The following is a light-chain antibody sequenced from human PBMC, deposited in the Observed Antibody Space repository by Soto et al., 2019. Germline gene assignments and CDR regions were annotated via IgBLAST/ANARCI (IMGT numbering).Light chain of an antibody. CDR1: SSDVGGHNS. Sequence: QSAMRHPASVSWSPGHSITISCTGTSSDVGGHNSVSWYRQDPGKAPKLMIYDVSNRPSGVSDRFSGSKSGNTASLTISGPQIEEEADYYCSSFTSSVNYVFGTGTKVTVL. J-gene: IGLJ1*01. V-gene: IGLV2-14*01. CDR3: SSFTSSVNYV. CDR2: DVS.